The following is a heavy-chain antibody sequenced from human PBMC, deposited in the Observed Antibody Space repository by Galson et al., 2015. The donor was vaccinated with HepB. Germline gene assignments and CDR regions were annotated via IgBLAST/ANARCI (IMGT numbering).Heavy chain of an antibody. Sequence: ETLSLTCAVSGVSISGGQYYWGWIRQSPTKGLEWIGSIYFGGRTYFSPSFQSRVAMSVDTSKNRLSLTLRSVTAADTAVYYCARPLVLNGRFTPGVGPFHIWGHGTMVTVSA. J-gene: IGHJ3*02. CDR3: ARPLVLNGRFTPGVGPFHI. CDR2: IYFGGRT. D-gene: IGHD2-8*01. V-gene: IGHV4-39*01. CDR1: GVSISGGQYY.